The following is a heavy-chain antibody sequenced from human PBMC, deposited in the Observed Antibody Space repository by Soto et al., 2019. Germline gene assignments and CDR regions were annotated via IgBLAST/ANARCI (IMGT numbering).Heavy chain of an antibody. Sequence: QVQLQESGPGLVKPSETRSLTCTVSGGSISRYYWSWIRQPPGKGLAWLGYIYYSGSTNYNPSLKSRVTISGDTSKNQFSLKLRSVTAADTAVYYCARTPLDFWSGIQHWGQGTLVTVSS. D-gene: IGHD3-3*01. CDR2: IYYSGST. V-gene: IGHV4-59*08. J-gene: IGHJ1*01. CDR1: GGSISRYY. CDR3: ARTPLDFWSGIQH.